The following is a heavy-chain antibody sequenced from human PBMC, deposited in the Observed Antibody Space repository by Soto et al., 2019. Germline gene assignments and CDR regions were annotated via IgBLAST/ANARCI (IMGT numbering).Heavy chain of an antibody. D-gene: IGHD5-18*01. Sequence: VASVKVSCKASGYTFTGYYMHWVRQAPGQGLEWMGWINPNSGGTNYAQKFQGRVTMTRDTSISTAYMELSRLRSDDTAVYYCARDDSYGFYYYYYGMDVWGQGTTVTVSS. CDR1: GYTFTGYY. CDR2: INPNSGGT. CDR3: ARDDSYGFYYYYYGMDV. J-gene: IGHJ6*02. V-gene: IGHV1-2*02.